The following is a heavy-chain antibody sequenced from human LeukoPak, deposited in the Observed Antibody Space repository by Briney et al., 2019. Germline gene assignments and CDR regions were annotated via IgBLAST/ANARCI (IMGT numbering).Heavy chain of an antibody. J-gene: IGHJ4*02. Sequence: ASVKVSCKASGYTFTGYYMHWVRQATGQGLEWMGWMNPNSGNTGYAQKFQGRVTITRNTSISTAYMELSSLRSEDTAVYYCARGKSGSYYQNGFDYWGQGTLVTVSS. CDR2: MNPNSGNT. D-gene: IGHD1-26*01. V-gene: IGHV1-8*03. CDR1: GYTFTGYY. CDR3: ARGKSGSYYQNGFDY.